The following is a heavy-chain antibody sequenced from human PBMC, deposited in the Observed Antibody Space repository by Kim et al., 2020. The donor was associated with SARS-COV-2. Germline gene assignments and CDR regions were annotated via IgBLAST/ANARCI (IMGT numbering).Heavy chain of an antibody. CDR1: GGTFSSYA. Sequence: SVKVSCKASGGTFSSYAISWVRQAPGQGLEWMGGIIPIFGTANYAQKFQGRVTITADESTSTAYMELSSLRSEDTAVYYCVRGGRYYDILSYWGQGTLVTVSS. J-gene: IGHJ4*02. V-gene: IGHV1-69*13. CDR2: IIPIFGTA. CDR3: VRGGRYYDILSY. D-gene: IGHD3-9*01.